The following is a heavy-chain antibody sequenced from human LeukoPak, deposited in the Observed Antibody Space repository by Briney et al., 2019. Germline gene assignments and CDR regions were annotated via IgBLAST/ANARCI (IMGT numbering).Heavy chain of an antibody. D-gene: IGHD3-16*01. CDR2: ISWGGGRT. Sequence: PGGSLRLSCAASGFTFDDYAMHWVRQAPGKGLEWVSLISWGGGRTCYADSVKGRFTISRDNSKNSLYLQMNSLRPEDTALYYCAKDMGGRTRAGDYYYMDVWGKGTTVTVSS. CDR3: AKDMGGRTRAGDYYYMDV. J-gene: IGHJ6*03. CDR1: GFTFDDYA. V-gene: IGHV3-43D*03.